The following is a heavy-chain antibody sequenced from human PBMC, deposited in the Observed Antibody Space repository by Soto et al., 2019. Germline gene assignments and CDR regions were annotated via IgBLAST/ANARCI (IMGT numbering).Heavy chain of an antibody. CDR2: IWYDGSNK. V-gene: IGHV3-33*01. Sequence: GGSLRLSCAASGFTFSSYGMHWVRQAPGKGLEWVAVIWYDGSNKYYADSVKGRFTISRDNSKNTLYLQMNSLRAEDTAVYYCARDCLASNVVPAALDYWGQGTLVTVSS. D-gene: IGHD2-2*01. J-gene: IGHJ4*02. CDR3: ARDCLASNVVPAALDY. CDR1: GFTFSSYG.